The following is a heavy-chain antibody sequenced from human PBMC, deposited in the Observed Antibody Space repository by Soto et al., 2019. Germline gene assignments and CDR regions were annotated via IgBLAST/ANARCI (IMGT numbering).Heavy chain of an antibody. CDR3: ATHAAPGYRGGCVDF. V-gene: IGHV4-39*02. Sequence: QLQLQESGPGLVKPSETLSLTGTGSGGSISSSSYYWGWIRQPPGHGLEWIGSIYYSGSTYHNPSLNSRVTISVDTSKHPCSLKLISVTAADTAVYYCATHAAPGYRGGCVDFLGQGTLVTVGS. CDR1: GGSISSSSYY. D-gene: IGHD6-19*01. CDR2: IYYSGST. J-gene: IGHJ4*02.